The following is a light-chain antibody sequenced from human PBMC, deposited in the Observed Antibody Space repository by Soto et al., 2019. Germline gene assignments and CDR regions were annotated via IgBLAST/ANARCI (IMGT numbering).Light chain of an antibody. CDR2: AAS. J-gene: IGKJ4*01. V-gene: IGKV1-9*01. CDR1: QGISSY. Sequence: DIQLTQSPSFLSASVGDRVTITCRASQGISSYLAWYQQKPGKAPKLLIYAASTLQSGVPSRFSGSGSGKEFTLTISRLQPEDFATYYCQQLNSYPLTFGGGTKVEIK. CDR3: QQLNSYPLT.